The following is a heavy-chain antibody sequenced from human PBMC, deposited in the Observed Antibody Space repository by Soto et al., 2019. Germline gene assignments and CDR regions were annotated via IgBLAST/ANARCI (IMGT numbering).Heavy chain of an antibody. V-gene: IGHV4-31*03. CDR1: GGSISTGGYF. CDR3: ARWRGDIFTARIDY. Sequence: QVQLQESGPGLVKSSQTLSLTCTVSGGSISTGGYFWSWIRQHPGKGLEWIGYIYYTGNTYSTPSLRSRVTISIDTSKNEFSLKLTSVTAADTAVYYCARWRGDIFTARIDYWGQGTLVTVSS. J-gene: IGHJ4*02. D-gene: IGHD3-9*01. CDR2: IYYTGNT.